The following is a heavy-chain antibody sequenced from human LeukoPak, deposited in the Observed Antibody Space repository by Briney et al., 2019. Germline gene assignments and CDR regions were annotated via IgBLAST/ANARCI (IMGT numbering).Heavy chain of an antibody. Sequence: GGSLRLSCAASGFTFSNYWMHWVRQAPGKGLVWVSRITNDGSSTSYADSVKGRFTISRDNSKNTLYLEMNSLRAEDTGVYYCAKEYYGSGSYYDYWGQGTLVTVSS. CDR3: AKEYYGSGSYYDY. CDR2: ITNDGSST. J-gene: IGHJ4*02. D-gene: IGHD3-10*01. CDR1: GFTFSNYW. V-gene: IGHV3-74*01.